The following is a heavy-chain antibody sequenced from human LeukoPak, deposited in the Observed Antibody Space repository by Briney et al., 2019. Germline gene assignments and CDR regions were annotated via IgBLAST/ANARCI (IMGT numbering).Heavy chain of an antibody. CDR1: GASISSYY. Sequence: LATLTLTCTASGASISSYYWSWIRQPPGKGLEWIGYIYYTGSTDYNPSLKSRVTISVDTSKNQFSLKLSSVTAADTAVYYCARGSKAAPGTFDYWGQGTLVTVSS. CDR2: IYYTGST. D-gene: IGHD6-13*01. CDR3: ARGSKAAPGTFDY. V-gene: IGHV4-59*01. J-gene: IGHJ4*02.